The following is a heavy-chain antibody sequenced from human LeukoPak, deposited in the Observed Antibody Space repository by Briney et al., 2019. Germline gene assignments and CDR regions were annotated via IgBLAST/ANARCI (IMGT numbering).Heavy chain of an antibody. D-gene: IGHD4-17*01. CDR3: ARDLVTVTKGFDI. Sequence: SETLSLTCTVSGGSISSYYWSWIRQPPGKGLEWIGYISYIGSTNYNPSLKSRVAISIDTSKNQFSLKLSSVTAADTAVYYCARDLVTVTKGFDIWGQGTMVSVSS. V-gene: IGHV4-59*01. CDR2: ISYIGST. CDR1: GGSISSYY. J-gene: IGHJ3*02.